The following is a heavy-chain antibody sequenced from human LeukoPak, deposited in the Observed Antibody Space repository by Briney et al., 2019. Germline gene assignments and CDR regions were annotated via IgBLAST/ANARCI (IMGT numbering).Heavy chain of an antibody. CDR1: GFTVSSNY. J-gene: IGHJ4*02. CDR3: ARFGRYDSSGYGDYFDY. V-gene: IGHV3-66*01. CDR2: IYSGGST. D-gene: IGHD3-22*01. Sequence: PGGSLRLSCAASGFTVSSNYMSWVRQAPGKGLEWVSVIYSGGSTYYADSVKGRFTISRDNSKNTLYLQMNSLRAEDTAVYYCARFGRYDSSGYGDYFDYWGQGTLVTVSS.